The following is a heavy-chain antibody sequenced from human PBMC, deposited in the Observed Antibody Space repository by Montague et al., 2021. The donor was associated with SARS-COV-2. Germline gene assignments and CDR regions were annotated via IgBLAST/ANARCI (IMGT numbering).Heavy chain of an antibody. D-gene: IGHD2-15*01. Sequence: SETLSLTCAVYGGSFSGYYWSWIRQPPAQGLAWKWEINHSGSTKSNPSLKRQVTISVYTSKNQFSLKLSSVTAADTAVYYCARGNGCSGGSCYSEWNPYYDYGMDVWGQGTTVTVSS. J-gene: IGHJ6*02. CDR1: GGSFSGYY. CDR2: INHSGST. V-gene: IGHV4-34*01. CDR3: ARGNGCSGGSCYSEWNPYYDYGMDV.